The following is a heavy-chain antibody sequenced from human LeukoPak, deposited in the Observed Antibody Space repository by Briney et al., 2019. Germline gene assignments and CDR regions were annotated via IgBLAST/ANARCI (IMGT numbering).Heavy chain of an antibody. CDR3: VRGRLLRSTKYFDS. CDR2: VDAGATST. V-gene: IGHV3-48*03. CDR1: GFPVNKYE. Sequence: GGPLRLSCAASGFPVNKYEIHEVRQAPGKGVEWISYVDAGATSTNYADSVWGRFTLSRDNAQNSVHLQMNGLRDEDTAVYYCVRGRLLRSTKYFDSWGQGALVTVSS. J-gene: IGHJ4*02. D-gene: IGHD2-21*02.